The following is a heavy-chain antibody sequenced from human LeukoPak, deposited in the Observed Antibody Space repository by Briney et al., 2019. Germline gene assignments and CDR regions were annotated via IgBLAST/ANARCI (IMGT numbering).Heavy chain of an antibody. CDR2: IYTTGST. Sequence: SETLSHTCTVSGASISSYYWSWIRQPAGKGLEGIGRIYTTGSTNYSPSLKSRVTMSVDTSKNQFSLMLTSVTAADTALYYCARDGIAGQQMYYYYMDVWGKGTPVTVSS. CDR3: ARDGIAGQQMYYYYMDV. D-gene: IGHD6-13*01. CDR1: GASISSYY. V-gene: IGHV4-4*07. J-gene: IGHJ6*03.